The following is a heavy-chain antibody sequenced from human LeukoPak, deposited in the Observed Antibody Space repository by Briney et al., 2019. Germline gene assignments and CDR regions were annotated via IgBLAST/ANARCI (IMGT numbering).Heavy chain of an antibody. CDR1: GGSISSGGYS. V-gene: IGHV4-30-2*01. D-gene: IGHD3-9*01. CDR2: IYHSGST. Sequence: SETLSLTCAVSGGSISSGGYSWSWIRQPPGKGLEWIGYIYHSGSTYFNPSLKSRVTISVDRSKNQFSLKLSCVTAADTAVYYCARVRDILTGFTFDYWGQGTLVTVSS. CDR3: ARVRDILTGFTFDY. J-gene: IGHJ4*02.